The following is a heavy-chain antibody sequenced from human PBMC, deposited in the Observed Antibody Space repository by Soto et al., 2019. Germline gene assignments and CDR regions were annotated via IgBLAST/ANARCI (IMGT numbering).Heavy chain of an antibody. D-gene: IGHD4-17*01. V-gene: IGHV4-59*01. CDR1: GLSISIFY. J-gene: IGHJ4*02. Sequence: SERLSLTSTVSGLSISIFYSSWIRQPPGKGLEWIGYIYYSGSTNYIPSLKSRVTISVDTSKNQFSLKLSSVTAADTAVYYCARDHQVYGDYFYWGQGTLVTVS. CDR3: ARDHQVYGDYFY. CDR2: IYYSGST.